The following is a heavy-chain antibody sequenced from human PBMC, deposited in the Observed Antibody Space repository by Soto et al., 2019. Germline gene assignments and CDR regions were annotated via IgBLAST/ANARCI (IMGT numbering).Heavy chain of an antibody. CDR1: GGFVSSGNYY. V-gene: IGHV4-61*01. CDR3: ARVERGTATTVVDAFDI. D-gene: IGHD1-1*01. Sequence: SETLSLTCAVYGGFVSSGNYYWSWIRQPPGKGLEWIGEMSHSGGTHFNPSLKSRVTISVDTSKNQFSLKMSSVTAADTALYYCARVERGTATTVVDAFDIWGPGIMVTVSS. J-gene: IGHJ3*02. CDR2: MSHSGGT.